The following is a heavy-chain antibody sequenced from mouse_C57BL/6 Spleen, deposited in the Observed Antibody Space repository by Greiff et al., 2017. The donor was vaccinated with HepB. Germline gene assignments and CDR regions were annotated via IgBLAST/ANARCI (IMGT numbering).Heavy chain of an antibody. D-gene: IGHD1-1*01. J-gene: IGHJ1*03. Sequence: QVQLQQPGAELVKPGASVKLSCKASGYTFTSYWMQWVKQRPGQGLEWIGEIDPSDSYTNYNQKFKGKATLTVDTSSSTAYMQLSSLTSEDSAVYYCARNPFWYYGSSYWYFDVWGTGTTVTVSS. CDR1: GYTFTSYW. CDR2: IDPSDSYT. CDR3: ARNPFWYYGSSYWYFDV. V-gene: IGHV1-50*01.